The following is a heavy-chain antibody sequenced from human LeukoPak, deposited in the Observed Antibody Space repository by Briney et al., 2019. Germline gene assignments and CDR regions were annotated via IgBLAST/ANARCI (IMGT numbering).Heavy chain of an antibody. D-gene: IGHD1-1*01. J-gene: IGHJ6*03. CDR3: ARFVYNFNYYYYLDV. CDR1: GGSFSGYY. V-gene: IGHV4-34*01. Sequence: SETLSLTCAVYGGSFSGYYWSWIRQPPGKGLEWIGEINHSGSTNYNPSLKSRVTISVDTSKNHFSLTLSSVTAADTAVYYCARFVYNFNYYYYLDVSGKGTTVTTSS. CDR2: INHSGST.